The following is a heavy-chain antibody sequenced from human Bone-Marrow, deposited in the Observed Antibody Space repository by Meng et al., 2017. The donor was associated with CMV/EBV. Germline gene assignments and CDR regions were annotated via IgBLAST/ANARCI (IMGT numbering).Heavy chain of an antibody. D-gene: IGHD6-6*01. CDR2: INPNTGGT. CDR3: ARERAIAARSTNDAFDI. V-gene: IGHV1-2*02. Sequence: ASVKVSCKASGYTFTGYYMHWVRQAPGQGLEWMGWINPNTGGTNYVQRFQGGVTMTRDTSISTAYLELTSLRSDDTAVYYCARERAIAARSTNDAFDIWGQGTMVTVSS. CDR1: GYTFTGYY. J-gene: IGHJ3*02.